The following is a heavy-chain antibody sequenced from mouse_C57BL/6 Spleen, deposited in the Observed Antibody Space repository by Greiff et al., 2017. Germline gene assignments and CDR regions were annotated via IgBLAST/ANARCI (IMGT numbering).Heavy chain of an antibody. D-gene: IGHD1-1*01. CDR3: ARYNGSSFDG. CDR1: GYAFSSSW. CDR2: IYPGDGDT. V-gene: IGHV1-82*01. Sequence: VKLMESGPELVKPGASVKISCKASGYAFSSSWMNWVKQRPGKGLEWIGRIYPGDGDTNYNGKFKGKATLTADKSSSTAYMQLSSLTSEDSAVYFCARYNGSSFDGWGQGTTLTVSS. J-gene: IGHJ2*01.